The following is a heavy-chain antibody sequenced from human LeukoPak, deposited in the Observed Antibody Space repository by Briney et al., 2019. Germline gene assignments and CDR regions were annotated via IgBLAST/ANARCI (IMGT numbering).Heavy chain of an antibody. CDR1: GGSISSSSYY. D-gene: IGHD3-10*01. CDR3: ARNSPSLIWFGELLSVDY. J-gene: IGHJ4*02. Sequence: SETLSLTCTVSGGSISSSSYYWGWIRQPPGKGLEWIGSIYYSGSTYYNPSLKSRVTISVDTSKNQFSLKLSSVTAADTAVYYCARNSPSLIWFGELLSVDYWGQGALVTVSS. V-gene: IGHV4-39*01. CDR2: IYYSGST.